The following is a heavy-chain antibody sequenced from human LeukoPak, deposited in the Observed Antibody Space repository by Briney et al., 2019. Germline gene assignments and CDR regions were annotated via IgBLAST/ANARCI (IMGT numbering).Heavy chain of an antibody. J-gene: IGHJ6*03. CDR3: AREVNYYYYMDV. V-gene: IGHV3-30*01. CDR1: GFTFSDYG. D-gene: IGHD4-11*01. CDR2: ISDGDSNT. Sequence: PGGSLRLSCSASGFTFSDYGLHWVRQAPGKGLAWVAIISDGDSNTYYGDSVKGRFTVSRDNSKNTLYLQMTSLRVDDTAVYYCAREVNYYYYMDVWGKGTTVTVS.